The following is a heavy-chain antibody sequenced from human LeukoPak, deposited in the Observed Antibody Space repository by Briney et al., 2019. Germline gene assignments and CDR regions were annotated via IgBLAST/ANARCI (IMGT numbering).Heavy chain of an antibody. CDR1: GYTFTGYY. Sequence: ASVEVSCKASGYTFTGYYIHWVRQAPGQGLEWMGWINPNSGGTSYAQKFQGRVTMTRDTSTSTVYMELSSLRSEDTAVYYCARDRFGGLVSNFDYWGQGTLVTVSS. CDR3: ARDRFGGLVSNFDY. V-gene: IGHV1-2*02. D-gene: IGHD3-3*01. J-gene: IGHJ4*02. CDR2: INPNSGGT.